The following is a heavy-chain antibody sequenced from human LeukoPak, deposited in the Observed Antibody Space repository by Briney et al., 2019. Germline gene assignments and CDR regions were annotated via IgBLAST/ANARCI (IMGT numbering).Heavy chain of an antibody. D-gene: IGHD5-12*01. CDR1: GGTFSRYA. CDR2: IIPIFGTA. J-gene: IGHJ4*02. CDR3: ARAYSGYDFFDY. V-gene: IGHV1-69*13. Sequence: SVKVSCKASGGTFSRYAISWVRQAPGQGLEWMGGIIPIFGTANYAQKFQGRVTITADESTSAAYMEVSSLRSEDTAVYYCARAYSGYDFFDYWGQGILVTVSS.